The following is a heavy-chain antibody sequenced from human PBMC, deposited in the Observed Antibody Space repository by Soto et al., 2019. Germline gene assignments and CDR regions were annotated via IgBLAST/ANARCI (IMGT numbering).Heavy chain of an antibody. Sequence: QVQLVESGGGVVQPGRSLRLSCAASGFIFSSYSMHWVRQAPGKGLEWVAIISNDGSNKFYVYSLKGRFTISSDNSNNPLTLQTNRLRAEDTAAYYCASAQYRDAFDIWGQGTMATVSS. D-gene: IGHD2-2*02. J-gene: IGHJ3*02. V-gene: IGHV3-30-3*01. CDR1: GFIFSSYS. CDR3: ASAQYRDAFDI. CDR2: ISNDGSNK.